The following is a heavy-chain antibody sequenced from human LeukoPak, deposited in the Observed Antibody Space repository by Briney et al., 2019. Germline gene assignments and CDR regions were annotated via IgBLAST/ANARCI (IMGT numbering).Heavy chain of an antibody. CDR3: ASASSHRIAAGGDY. V-gene: IGHV3-74*01. CDR1: GFTFSNYL. CDR2: INSDGSSR. J-gene: IGHJ4*02. D-gene: IGHD6-13*01. Sequence: GGSLRLSCAASGFTFSNYLMHWVRQAPGKGLVWVSRINSDGSSRNYADSVKGRFTTSRDNAKNTLYLQMNSLRAEDTAVYYCASASSHRIAAGGDYWGQGTLVTVSS.